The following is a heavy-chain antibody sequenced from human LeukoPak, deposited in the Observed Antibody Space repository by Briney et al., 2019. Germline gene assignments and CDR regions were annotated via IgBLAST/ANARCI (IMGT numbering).Heavy chain of an antibody. Sequence: SETLSLTCTVSGYSISSGYYWGWIRQPPGKGLEWIGSIYHSGSTYYNPSLKSRVTISVDTSKNQFSLKLSSVTAADTAVYYCAKDLALPWSRSESYYFDYWGQGTLVTVSS. J-gene: IGHJ4*02. D-gene: IGHD1-26*01. CDR3: AKDLALPWSRSESYYFDY. CDR1: GYSISSGYY. CDR2: IYHSGST. V-gene: IGHV4-38-2*02.